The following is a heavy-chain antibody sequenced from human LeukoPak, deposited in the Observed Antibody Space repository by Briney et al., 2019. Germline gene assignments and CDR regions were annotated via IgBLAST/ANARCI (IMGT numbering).Heavy chain of an antibody. V-gene: IGHV3-15*01. CDR2: IKSESIGGTT. J-gene: IGHJ4*02. CDR1: GLTFSNVW. CDR3: TTHVSQTSCSE. Sequence: GGSLRLSCAVSGLTFSNVWMSWVRQAPGKGLEWVGRIKSESIGGTTDYAAPVKGRFTISRDDSTNTLYLQMNSLKAEDTAVYYCTTHVSQTSCSEWGQGTLVAVSS. D-gene: IGHD2-2*01.